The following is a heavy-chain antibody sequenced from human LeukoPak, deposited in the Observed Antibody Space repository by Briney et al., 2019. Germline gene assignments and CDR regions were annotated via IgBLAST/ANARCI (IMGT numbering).Heavy chain of an antibody. V-gene: IGHV4-38-2*02. CDR1: GYSISSGYY. J-gene: IGHJ3*02. Sequence: SETLSLTCTVSGYSISSGYYWGWIRQPPGKGLEWIGSIYHSGSTYYNPSLKSRVTISVDTSKNQFSLKLSSVTAADTAVYYCARVGGSYDSPMAAFDIWGQGTMVTVSS. CDR3: ARVGGSYDSPMAAFDI. CDR2: IYHSGST. D-gene: IGHD1-26*01.